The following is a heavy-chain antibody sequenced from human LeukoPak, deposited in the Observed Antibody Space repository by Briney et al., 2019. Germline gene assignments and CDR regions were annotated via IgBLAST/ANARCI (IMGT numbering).Heavy chain of an antibody. CDR1: GFTFSSYG. D-gene: IGHD4-23*01. V-gene: IGHV3-33*01. CDR3: ASVVTPKTPFDY. Sequence: PGRSLRLSCAASGFTFSSYGMHWVRQAPGKGLEWVAVIWYDGSNKYYADSVKGRFTISRDSSKNTLYLQMNSLRAKDTAVYYCASVVTPKTPFDYWGQGTLVTVSS. CDR2: IWYDGSNK. J-gene: IGHJ4*02.